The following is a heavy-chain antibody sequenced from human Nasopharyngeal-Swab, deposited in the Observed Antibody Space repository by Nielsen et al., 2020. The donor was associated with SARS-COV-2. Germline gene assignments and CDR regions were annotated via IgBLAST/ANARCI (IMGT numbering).Heavy chain of an antibody. J-gene: IGHJ6*02. V-gene: IGHV7-4-1*02. CDR3: ARVNVVYYYYGMDV. D-gene: IGHD2-15*01. Sequence: VRQMPGKGLEWMGWINTNTGNPTYAQGSTGRFVFSLDTSVSTAYPQISSLKAEDTAVYYCARVNVVYYYYGMDVWGQGTTVTVSS. CDR2: INTNTGNP.